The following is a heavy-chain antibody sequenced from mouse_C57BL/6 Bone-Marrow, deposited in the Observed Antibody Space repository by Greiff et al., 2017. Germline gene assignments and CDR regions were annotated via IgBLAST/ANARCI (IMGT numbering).Heavy chain of an antibody. D-gene: IGHD1-1*01. Sequence: EVQLVESGGGLVKPGGSLKLSCAASGFTFSDYGMHWVRQAPEKGLEWVAYISSGSSTIYYADTVKGRFTISRDNAKNTLFLQRTSLRSEDTAMYYCARQGTTDAMDYWGKGTSVTVSS. CDR3: ARQGTTDAMDY. CDR2: ISSGSSTI. V-gene: IGHV5-17*01. J-gene: IGHJ4*01. CDR1: GFTFSDYG.